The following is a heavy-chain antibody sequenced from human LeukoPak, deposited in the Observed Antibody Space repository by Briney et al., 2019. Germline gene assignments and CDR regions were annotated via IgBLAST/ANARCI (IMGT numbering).Heavy chain of an antibody. V-gene: IGHV3-74*01. CDR1: GFTFSSYW. Sequence: GGSLRLSCAASGFTFSSYWMHRVRQAPGKGLVWVSRINSDGSSTSYADSVKGRFTISRDNSKNTLYLQMNSLRAEDTAVYYCAIPTYLYDSSGYYATSLEYFQHWGQGTLVTVSS. J-gene: IGHJ1*01. D-gene: IGHD3-22*01. CDR2: INSDGSST. CDR3: AIPTYLYDSSGYYATSLEYFQH.